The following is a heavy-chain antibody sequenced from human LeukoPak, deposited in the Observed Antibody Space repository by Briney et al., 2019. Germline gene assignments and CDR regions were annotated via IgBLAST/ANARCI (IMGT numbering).Heavy chain of an antibody. CDR3: ARDLLGSYYFDY. D-gene: IGHD1-26*01. Sequence: GGSLRLSCAAYGFTFSSYAMSWVRQAPGKGLEWVSAISGSGGSTYYADSVKGRFTISRDNAKNSLYLQMNSLRAEDTAVYYCARDLLGSYYFDYWGQGTLVTVSS. CDR1: GFTFSSYA. CDR2: ISGSGGST. V-gene: IGHV3-23*01. J-gene: IGHJ4*02.